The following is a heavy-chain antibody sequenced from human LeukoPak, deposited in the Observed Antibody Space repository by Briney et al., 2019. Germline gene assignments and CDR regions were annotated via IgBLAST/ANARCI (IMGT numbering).Heavy chain of an antibody. D-gene: IGHD3-10*01. Sequence: ASVKVSCKASGGTFSRYAISWVREAPGQGLEWMGRIIPIFGTANYAQKFQGRVTITTDESTSTAYMELSSLRSEDTAVYYCARGRSKDYYGSGSHYWGQGTLVTVSS. CDR1: GGTFSRYA. CDR3: ARGRSKDYYGSGSHY. CDR2: IIPIFGTA. V-gene: IGHV1-69*05. J-gene: IGHJ4*02.